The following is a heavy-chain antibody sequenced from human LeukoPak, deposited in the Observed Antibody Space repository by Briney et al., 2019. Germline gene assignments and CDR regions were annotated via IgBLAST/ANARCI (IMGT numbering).Heavy chain of an antibody. CDR2: IYYSGST. J-gene: IGHJ4*02. Sequence: SETLSLTCTVSGGSISSYYWSWIRQPPGKGLEWMGYIYYSGSTSYNPSLKSRATISVDTSKNQFSLKLSSVTAADTAVYYCARGHSGYDEWYFDYWGQGTLVTVSS. D-gene: IGHD5-12*01. CDR1: GGSISSYY. CDR3: ARGHSGYDEWYFDY. V-gene: IGHV4-59*01.